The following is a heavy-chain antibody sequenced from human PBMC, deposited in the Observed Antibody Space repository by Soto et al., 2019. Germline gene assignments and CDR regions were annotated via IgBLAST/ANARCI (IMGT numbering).Heavy chain of an antibody. CDR1: GGSISSGGYY. V-gene: IGHV4-31*03. D-gene: IGHD3-9*01. CDR2: IYYSGST. J-gene: IGHJ4*02. CDR3: ARDARNYDILTGYSNNFDY. Sequence: SETLSLTCTVSGGSISSGGYYWSWIRQHPGKGLEWIGYIYYSGSTYYNPSLKSRVTISVDTSKNQFSLKLSSVTAADTAVYYCARDARNYDILTGYSNNFDYWGQGTLVTVS.